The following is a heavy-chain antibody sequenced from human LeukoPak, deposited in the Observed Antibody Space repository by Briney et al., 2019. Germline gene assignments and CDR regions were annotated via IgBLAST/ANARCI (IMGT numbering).Heavy chain of an antibody. Sequence: GWSLRLACEASGFTFSSYGMHWVRQAPGKGLDWVAFLQFEGTKMHYADSVKGRFIISRDNSKNTLYLQMNNLKPEDTSIYYCARGHTVSHWYLGLWGRGTLLTVSS. CDR2: LQFEGTKM. CDR1: GFTFSSYG. V-gene: IGHV3-30*02. D-gene: IGHD4-17*01. CDR3: ARGHTVSHWYLGL. J-gene: IGHJ2*01.